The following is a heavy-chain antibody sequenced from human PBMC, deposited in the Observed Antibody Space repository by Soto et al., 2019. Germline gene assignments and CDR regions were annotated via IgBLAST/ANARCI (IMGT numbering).Heavy chain of an antibody. CDR2: ISSSSSYT. J-gene: IGHJ3*02. CDR3: ARDRGDYVPPPHDAFDI. CDR1: GFTFSDYY. Sequence: QVQLVESGGGLVKPGGSLRLSCAASGFTFSDYYMSWIRQAPGKGLEWVSYISSSSSYTNYADSVKGRFTISRDNAKNSMYLQMNSLRAEDTAVYYCARDRGDYVPPPHDAFDIWGQGTMVTVSS. V-gene: IGHV3-11*05. D-gene: IGHD4-17*01.